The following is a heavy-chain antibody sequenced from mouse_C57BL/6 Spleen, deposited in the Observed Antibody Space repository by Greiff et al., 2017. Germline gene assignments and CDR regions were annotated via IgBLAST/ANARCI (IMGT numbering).Heavy chain of an antibody. V-gene: IGHV1-85*01. D-gene: IGHD2-3*01. CDR2: IYPRDGSN. J-gene: IGHJ2*01. Sequence: QVQLKESGPELVKPGASVKLSCKASGYTFTSYDINWVKQRPGQGLEWIGWIYPRDGSNKYNEKFKGKATLTVDTSSSTAYMELHSLTSEDSAVYFCARLAMTYYFDYWGQGTTLTVSS. CDR3: ARLAMTYYFDY. CDR1: GYTFTSYD.